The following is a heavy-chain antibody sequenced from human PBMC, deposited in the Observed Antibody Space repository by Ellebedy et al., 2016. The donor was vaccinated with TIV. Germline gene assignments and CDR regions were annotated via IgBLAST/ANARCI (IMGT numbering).Heavy chain of an antibody. CDR3: AREHQLVLDY. CDR1: GFTFSTYG. D-gene: IGHD6-13*01. J-gene: IGHJ4*02. V-gene: IGHV3-30*02. Sequence: GGSLRLSCAASGFTFSTYGMNWVRQTPGKGLEAVAFIRYDGSNTYYADSVEGRFTISRDSSKNRLYLQMNSLRVEDTAVYYCAREHQLVLDYWGQGALVTVSS. CDR2: IRYDGSNT.